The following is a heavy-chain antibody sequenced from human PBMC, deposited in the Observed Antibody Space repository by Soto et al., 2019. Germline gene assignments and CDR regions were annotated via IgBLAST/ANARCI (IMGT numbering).Heavy chain of an antibody. D-gene: IGHD3-10*01. J-gene: IGHJ4*02. CDR2: IIPIFGTA. CDR3: ARSNFPFYGSGSYRRFDY. V-gene: IGHV1-69*01. Sequence: QVQLVQSGAEVQKPGSSVKVSCKASGGTFSSYAISWVRQAPGQGLEWMGGIIPIFGTANYAQKFQGRVTITADESTSTAYMELSSLRSEDTAVYYCARSNFPFYGSGSYRRFDYWGQGTLVTVSS. CDR1: GGTFSSYA.